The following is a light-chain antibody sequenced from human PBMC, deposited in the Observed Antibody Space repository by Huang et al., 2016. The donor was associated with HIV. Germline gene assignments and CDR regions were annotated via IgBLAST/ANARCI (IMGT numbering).Light chain of an antibody. CDR1: QSVRSSY. CDR3: QQYGSSLFT. V-gene: IGKV3-20*01. J-gene: IGKJ3*01. CDR2: GAS. Sequence: EIVLTQSPGTLSLSPGERATLSCRASQSVRSSYLAWYQQKPGQAPSLRIYGASNRAAGIPDRFSGSGSGTDFTLTISRLEPEDFAVYYCQQYGSSLFTFGPGTKVDIK.